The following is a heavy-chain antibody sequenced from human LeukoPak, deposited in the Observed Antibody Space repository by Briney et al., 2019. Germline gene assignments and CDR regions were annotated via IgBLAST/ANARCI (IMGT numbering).Heavy chain of an antibody. J-gene: IGHJ4*02. CDR3: SRRGTSGYDYHY. CDR2: IDSSGFA. V-gene: IGHV4-38-2*01. D-gene: IGHD5-12*01. Sequence: GSLRLSCAASGFTFSSYAMSWIRQPPGKGLEWIGSIDSSGFAYYNPSLKSRVTISAHTSKNQFSLNLNSVTAADTAVYYCSRRGTSGYDYHYWGQGTLVTVSS. CDR1: GFTFSSYA.